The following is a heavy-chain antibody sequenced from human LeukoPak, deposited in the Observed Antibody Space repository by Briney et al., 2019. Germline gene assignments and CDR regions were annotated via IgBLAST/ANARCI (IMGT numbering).Heavy chain of an antibody. Sequence: GGSLRLCCAASGFTFSSYGMHWVRQAPGKGLEWVAFIRYDGSNKYYADSVKGRFTISRDNSKNTLYLQMNSLRAEDTAVYYCAKEVVGLLDWFDPWGQGTLVTVSS. D-gene: IGHD2-15*01. J-gene: IGHJ5*02. CDR3: AKEVVGLLDWFDP. CDR1: GFTFSSYG. V-gene: IGHV3-30*02. CDR2: IRYDGSNK.